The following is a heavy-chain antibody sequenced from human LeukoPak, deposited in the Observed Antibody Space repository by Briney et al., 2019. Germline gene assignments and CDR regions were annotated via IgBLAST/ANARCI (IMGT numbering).Heavy chain of an antibody. CDR3: AREWGYGDPFGFFDY. CDR1: GFILSNYG. D-gene: IGHD4-17*01. CDR2: IWYDENNK. J-gene: IGHJ4*02. Sequence: GGSLRLSCAASGFILSNYGMHWVRQAPGKGLEWVAVIWYDENNKYYTDSVKGRFTISRDNSKNTLYLQMNSLRAEDTAVYYCAREWGYGDPFGFFDYWGQGTLVTVSS. V-gene: IGHV3-33*01.